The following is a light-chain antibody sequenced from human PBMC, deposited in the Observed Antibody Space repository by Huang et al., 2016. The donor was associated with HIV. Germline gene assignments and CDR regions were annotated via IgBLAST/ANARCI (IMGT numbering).Light chain of an antibody. J-gene: IGKJ2*01. CDR2: GVP. V-gene: IGKV3-15*01. CDR3: QQYDSWPHT. Sequence: EIVMTQSPATLSVSPGERATLSCRASQSVGSNLAWYQKKPGQAPRLLIYGVPTRATGIPARVSGSGSGTEFTLTISSLQSEDFAVYYCQQYDSWPHTFGQGTKLEIK. CDR1: QSVGSN.